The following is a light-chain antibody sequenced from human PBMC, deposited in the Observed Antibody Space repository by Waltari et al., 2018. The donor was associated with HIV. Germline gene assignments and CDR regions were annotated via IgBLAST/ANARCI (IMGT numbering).Light chain of an antibody. CDR3: LQHHSNPPT. CDR2: AAS. CDR1: QSISSY. Sequence: DIQMTQSPSSLSASVGDRVTITCRASQSISSYLNWYQQKPGKAPKLLIYAASSLQSGVPSRFSGSGSGTDFTLTISSLQPEDFATYYCLQHHSNPPTFGGGTKVESK. V-gene: IGKV1-39*01. J-gene: IGKJ4*01.